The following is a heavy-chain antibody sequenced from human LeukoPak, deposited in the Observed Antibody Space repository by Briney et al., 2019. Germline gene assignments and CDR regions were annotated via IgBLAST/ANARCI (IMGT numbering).Heavy chain of an antibody. CDR1: GYSFTSYW. CDR2: IYPGDSDT. CDR3: ARQVKEYSYGWNY. V-gene: IGHV5-51*01. J-gene: IGHJ4*02. Sequence: GESLKISCKGSGYSFTSYWIGWVRQMPGKGLEWMGIIYPGDSDTRYSPSFQGQVTISADKSISTVYLQWSSLKASDTAMYYCARQVKEYSYGWNYWGQGTLVTVSS. D-gene: IGHD5-18*01.